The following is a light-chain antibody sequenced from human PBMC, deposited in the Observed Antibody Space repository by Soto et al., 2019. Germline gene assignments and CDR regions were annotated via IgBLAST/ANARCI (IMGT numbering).Light chain of an antibody. CDR1: QSISNW. CDR3: QQYSSYSAYT. V-gene: IGKV1-5*03. CDR2: KAS. Sequence: DIQMTQSPSTLSASIGDRVTITCRASQSISNWLAWHQQRPGRAPKLLIYKASNLETGVTSRFSGSGSGTEFTLTISSLQPDDFATYYCQQYSSYSAYTFGQGTKVDIK. J-gene: IGKJ2*01.